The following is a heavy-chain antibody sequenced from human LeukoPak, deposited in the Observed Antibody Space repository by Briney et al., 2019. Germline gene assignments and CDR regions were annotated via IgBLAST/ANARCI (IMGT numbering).Heavy chain of an antibody. D-gene: IGHD2-15*01. CDR1: GGTFSSYA. CDR2: IIPILGIA. J-gene: IGHJ6*02. CDR3: ARVNIVVVVTTTGDYYYGMDV. V-gene: IGHV1-69*04. Sequence: ASVKVSCKASGGTFSSYAISWVRQAPGQGLEWMGRIIPILGIANYAQKFQGRVTITADKSTSTAYMELSSLRSEDTAVYYCARVNIVVVVTTTGDYYYGMDVWGQGTTVTVSS.